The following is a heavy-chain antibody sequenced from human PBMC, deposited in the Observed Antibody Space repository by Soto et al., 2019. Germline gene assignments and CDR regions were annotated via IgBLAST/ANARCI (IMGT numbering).Heavy chain of an antibody. Sequence: QLQLQESGSGLVKPSQTLSLTCAVSGGPISSGGYSWRWIRPPPGKGLEWIGYISHSGGTYYKPSHKSRVTKAVDRSKNHFSLKLSSVTAADTAVYYCARGGGNGKDAFDICGQGTTVTVSS. CDR2: ISHSGGT. CDR3: ARGGGNGKDAFDI. V-gene: IGHV4-30-2*01. CDR1: GGPISSGGYS. J-gene: IGHJ3*02. D-gene: IGHD2-15*01.